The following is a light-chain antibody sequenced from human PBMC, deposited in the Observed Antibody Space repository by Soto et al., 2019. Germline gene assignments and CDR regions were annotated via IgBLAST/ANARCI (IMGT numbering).Light chain of an antibody. V-gene: IGKV3-15*01. Sequence: TQSAAAVSVSPGERAMRSCRASQSVSSNLAWYQQKPGQAPRLLIYGAFTRATGVAARFSGSGSGTEFTLTISSLQSEDFAVYYCQQYDNWPGTFGQGTKVDIK. J-gene: IGKJ1*01. CDR3: QQYDNWPGT. CDR2: GAF. CDR1: QSVSSN.